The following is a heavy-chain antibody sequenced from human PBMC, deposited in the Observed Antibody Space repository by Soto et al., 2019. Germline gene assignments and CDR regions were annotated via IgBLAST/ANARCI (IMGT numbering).Heavy chain of an antibody. D-gene: IGHD4-17*01. CDR3: ARDSPEYGDQLGGYFDL. CDR1: GFTVTSNY. J-gene: IGHJ2*01. CDR2: IYRGGST. Sequence: EVQLVESGGGLVQPGGSLRLSCAASGFTVTSNYMNWVRQAPGKGLEWVSVIYRGGSTYYADSVKGRFTISRDNSTNTLYLQMNSLRAEDTAVYYCARDSPEYGDQLGGYFDLWGRGTLVTVSS. V-gene: IGHV3-66*01.